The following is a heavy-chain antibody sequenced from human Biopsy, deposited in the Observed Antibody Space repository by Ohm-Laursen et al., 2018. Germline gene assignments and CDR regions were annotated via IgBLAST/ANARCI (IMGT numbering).Heavy chain of an antibody. CDR1: GDRFSNYP. CDR2: IIPIFNTP. CDR3: ARDTELLSIGLDYNFGMVV. Sequence: SSVKVSCKVSGDRFSNYPISWVRQAPGQGLEWMGGIIPIFNTPKYAQRFQGRVTITADRSTTTAYKELSSLRSEDTAVYYCARDTELLSIGLDYNFGMVVWGQGTTVTVSS. V-gene: IGHV1-69*06. D-gene: IGHD1-14*01. J-gene: IGHJ6*02.